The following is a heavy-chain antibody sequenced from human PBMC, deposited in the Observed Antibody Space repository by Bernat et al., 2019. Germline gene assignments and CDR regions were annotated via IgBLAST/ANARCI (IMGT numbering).Heavy chain of an antibody. Sequence: QVYLVQSGADVKKPGASVKVSCEASGYTFSTYKITWVRQAPGQGLEWMGWISPYNGNANYAQNFQGRVTMTEDTSTDTAYMELRSLRSEDTAVYYCATVQGDYWGQGTLVTVSS. CDR2: ISPYNGNA. D-gene: IGHD4-11*01. CDR3: ATVQGDY. V-gene: IGHV1-18*01. J-gene: IGHJ4*02. CDR1: GYTFSTYK.